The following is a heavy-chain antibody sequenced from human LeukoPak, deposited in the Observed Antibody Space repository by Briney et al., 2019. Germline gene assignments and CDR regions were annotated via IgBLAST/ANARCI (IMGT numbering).Heavy chain of an antibody. CDR1: GFSFSNYW. CDR2: INWNGGST. Sequence: PGGSLRLSCAASGFSFSNYWMSWVRHAPGKGLEWVSGINWNGGSTGYADSVKGRFTISRDNAKNSLYLQMNSLRAEDTALYHCARDSRFWSGYSNWFDPWGQGTLVTVSS. CDR3: ARDSRFWSGYSNWFDP. J-gene: IGHJ5*02. V-gene: IGHV3-20*01. D-gene: IGHD3-3*01.